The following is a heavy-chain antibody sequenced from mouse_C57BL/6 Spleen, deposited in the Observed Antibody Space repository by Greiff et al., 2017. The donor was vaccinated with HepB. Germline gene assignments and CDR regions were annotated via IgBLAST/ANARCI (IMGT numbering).Heavy chain of an antibody. D-gene: IGHD1-1*01. Sequence: EVQRVESGGGLVKPGGSLKLSCAASGFTFSDYGMHWVRQAPEKGLEWVAYISSGSSTIYYADTVKGRFTISRDNAKNTLFLQMTSLRSEDTAMYYCARPYYYGSRGGWFAYWGQGTLVTVSA. J-gene: IGHJ3*01. CDR1: GFTFSDYG. V-gene: IGHV5-17*01. CDR3: ARPYYYGSRGGWFAY. CDR2: ISSGSSTI.